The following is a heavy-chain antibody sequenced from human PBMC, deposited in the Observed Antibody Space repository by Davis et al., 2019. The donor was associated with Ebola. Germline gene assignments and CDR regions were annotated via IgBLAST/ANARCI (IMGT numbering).Heavy chain of an antibody. CDR1: GGSINSDY. V-gene: IGHV4-59*01. CDR2: IYYSGST. CDR3: ARDRGGYCSGGSCYSGGHYFDY. D-gene: IGHD2-15*01. J-gene: IGHJ4*02. Sequence: MPSETLSLTCTVSGGSINSDYWSWIRQPPGKGLEWIGYIYYSGSTNYNPSLKSRVTISVDTSKNQFSLKLSSVTAADTAVYYCARDRGGYCSGGSCYSGGHYFDYWGQGTLVTVSS.